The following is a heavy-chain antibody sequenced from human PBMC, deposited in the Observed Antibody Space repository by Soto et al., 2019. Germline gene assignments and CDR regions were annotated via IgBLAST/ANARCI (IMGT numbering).Heavy chain of an antibody. V-gene: IGHV3-23*04. CDR1: GFTFSSSP. Sequence: EVQLVQSGGGWVQPGGSLRLSCAASGFTFSSSPMSWVRQVPGKGLEWISAIRNDGGSMYYVDSVKGRFTISRDNSTSTSTLRMKNLRAEDTATYYCVSYRYTMSDFWSGFCRAWGQGAQVTVSS. CDR2: IRNDGGSM. CDR3: VSYRYTMSDFWSGFCRA. D-gene: IGHD3-3*01. J-gene: IGHJ1*01.